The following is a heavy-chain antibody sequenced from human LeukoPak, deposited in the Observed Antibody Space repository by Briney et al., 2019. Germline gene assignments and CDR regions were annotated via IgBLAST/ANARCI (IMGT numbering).Heavy chain of an antibody. V-gene: IGHV1-69*13. J-gene: IGHJ4*02. D-gene: IGHD1-1*01. CDR2: IIPIFGTA. CDR1: GGTFSSYA. Sequence: ASVKVSCKASGGTFSSYAISWVRQAPGQGLEWMGGIIPIFGTANYAQKFQGRVTITADESTSTAYMELSSLRSEDTAVYYCARGKSLLDPNRFDYWGQGTLVTVSS. CDR3: ARGKSLLDPNRFDY.